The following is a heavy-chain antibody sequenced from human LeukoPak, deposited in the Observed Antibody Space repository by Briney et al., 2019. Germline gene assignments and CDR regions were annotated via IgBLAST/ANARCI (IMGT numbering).Heavy chain of an antibody. Sequence: GGSLRLSCAGSGFTVGGNYMSWVRQAPGKGLEWVSVIYSSDNTYYIDSVKGRFTISRDNSKNTLYLQMNSLRAEDTAVYYCAGRRVLDASFDYWGQGTLVTVSS. V-gene: IGHV3-66*02. CDR2: IYSSDNT. J-gene: IGHJ4*02. CDR1: GFTVGGNY. CDR3: AGRRVLDASFDY. D-gene: IGHD3-16*01.